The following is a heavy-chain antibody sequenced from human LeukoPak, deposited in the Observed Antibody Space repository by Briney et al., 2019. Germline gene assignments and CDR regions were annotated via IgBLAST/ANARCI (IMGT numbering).Heavy chain of an antibody. CDR2: ISYDGSNK. V-gene: IGHV3-30*18. Sequence: GGSLRLSCAASGFTFSSYGMHWVRQAPGKGLEWVAVISYDGSNKYYADSVKGRFTISRDNSKNTLYLQMNSLRAEDTAAYYCAKGTTAVAYYFDYWGQGTLVTVSS. J-gene: IGHJ4*02. CDR1: GFTFSSYG. D-gene: IGHD6-19*01. CDR3: AKGTTAVAYYFDY.